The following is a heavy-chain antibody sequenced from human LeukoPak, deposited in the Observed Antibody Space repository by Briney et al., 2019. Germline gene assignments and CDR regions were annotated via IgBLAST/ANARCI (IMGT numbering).Heavy chain of an antibody. J-gene: IGHJ4*02. V-gene: IGHV3-23*01. Sequence: GGSLRLSCAASGFTFSNYAMSWVRQAPRRGLEWVSSISGSDNSTNYADSVRGRFTISRDNPKNTLYLQLNSLRAEDTALYYCAKEMIAPHYFDDWGQGTLVTVSS. CDR2: ISGSDNST. D-gene: IGHD3-22*01. CDR1: GFTFSNYA. CDR3: AKEMIAPHYFDD.